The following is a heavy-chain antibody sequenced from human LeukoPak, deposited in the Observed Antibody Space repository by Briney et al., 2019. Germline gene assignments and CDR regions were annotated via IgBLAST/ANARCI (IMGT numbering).Heavy chain of an antibody. D-gene: IGHD5-12*01. CDR2: IKEDGSDK. V-gene: IGHV3-7*05. CDR1: GFTFSNFW. J-gene: IGHJ4*02. CDR3: ARDIGYHTFDY. Sequence: GRSLRLSCAASGFTFSNFWMAWVRQAPGEGLEWVAHIKEDGSDKKYVDSVMGRFTISRDNPKNSLYLQMNSLRAEDTAVYYCARDIGYHTFDYWGQGGLVTVSS.